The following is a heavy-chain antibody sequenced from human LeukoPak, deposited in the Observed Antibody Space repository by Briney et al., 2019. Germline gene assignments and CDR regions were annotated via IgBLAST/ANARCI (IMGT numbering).Heavy chain of an antibody. J-gene: IGHJ2*01. CDR3: ARDPWYYYDSSGYLPGYFDL. CDR1: GGSISSYY. CDR2: IYTSGST. Sequence: PSETLSLTCTVSGGSISSYYWSWIRQPAGKGLEWIGRIYTSGSTNYNPSLKSRVTMSVDTSKNQFSLKLSSVTAADTAVHYCARDPWYYYDSSGYLPGYFDLWGRGTLVTVSS. D-gene: IGHD3-22*01. V-gene: IGHV4-4*07.